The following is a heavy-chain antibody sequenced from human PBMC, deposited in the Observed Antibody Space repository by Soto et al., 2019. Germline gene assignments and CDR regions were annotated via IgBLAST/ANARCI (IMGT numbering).Heavy chain of an antibody. J-gene: IGHJ4*02. CDR3: AESGIAVAAADY. Sequence: GGSLRLSCAASGFTFSSYGMSWVRQAPGKGLEWVSAISGSGGSTYYADSVKGRFTITRDNSKNTLYLQMNSLRAEDTAVYYCAESGIAVAAADYWGQGTLVTVSS. CDR2: ISGSGGST. D-gene: IGHD6-19*01. CDR1: GFTFSSYG. V-gene: IGHV3-23*01.